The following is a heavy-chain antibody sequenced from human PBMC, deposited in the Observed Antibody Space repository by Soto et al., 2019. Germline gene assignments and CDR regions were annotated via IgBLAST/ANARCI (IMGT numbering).Heavy chain of an antibody. D-gene: IGHD4-17*01. CDR1: GGSISSGDYY. Sequence: QVQLQESGPGLVKPSQTLSLTCTVSGGSISSGDYYWSWIRQPPGKGLEWIGYIYYSGSTYYNPSLKNRVTISVDTSKTQFSLKLSSTTAADTAVYYCANMAAPYGYSRGPGVFDIWGQGTMVTVSS. CDR3: ANMAAPYGYSRGPGVFDI. CDR2: IYYSGST. J-gene: IGHJ3*02. V-gene: IGHV4-30-4*01.